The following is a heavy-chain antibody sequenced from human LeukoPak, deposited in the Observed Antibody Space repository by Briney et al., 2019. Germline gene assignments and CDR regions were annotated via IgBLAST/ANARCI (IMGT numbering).Heavy chain of an antibody. CDR1: GFTFSDYY. J-gene: IGHJ4*02. Sequence: PGGSLRLSCAASGFTFSDYYMSWIRQAPGQGLEWVSYITTSGNTIHYADSVKGRFTISRDNAKNSLYLQMHSLRAEASAVYYCVRVYRANNYGTDYWGQGTLVTVSS. D-gene: IGHD1/OR15-1a*01. V-gene: IGHV3-11*04. CDR2: ITTSGNTI. CDR3: VRVYRANNYGTDY.